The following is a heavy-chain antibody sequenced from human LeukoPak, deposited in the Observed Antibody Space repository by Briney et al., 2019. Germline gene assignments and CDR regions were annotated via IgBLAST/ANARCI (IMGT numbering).Heavy chain of an antibody. V-gene: IGHV4-30-2*01. J-gene: IGHJ5*02. CDR3: ARGVVPAASNWFDP. D-gene: IGHD2-2*01. CDR1: GGSISSGCYS. CDR2: IYHSGST. Sequence: PSQTLSLTCAVAGGSISSGCYSWSWIRQPPGKGLEWFGYIYHSGSTYYNPSLKSRVTISVDRSKNQFSLKLSSVTAADTAVYYCARGVVPAASNWFDPWGQGTLVTVSS.